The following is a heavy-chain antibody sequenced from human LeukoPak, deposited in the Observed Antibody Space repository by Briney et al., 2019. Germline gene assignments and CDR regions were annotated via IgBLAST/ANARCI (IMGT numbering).Heavy chain of an antibody. CDR2: ITSSSSTI. Sequence: PGGSLRLSCAASGFTFSSYSVNWVRQAPGKGLEWVSYITSSSSTIHYIDSVKGRFTISRDNAKNSVYPQMNSLRAEDTAVYYCARVGLGVYGGDYRGQGALVTVSS. J-gene: IGHJ4*02. V-gene: IGHV3-48*01. CDR1: GFTFSSYS. CDR3: ARVGLGVYGGDY. D-gene: IGHD3-16*01.